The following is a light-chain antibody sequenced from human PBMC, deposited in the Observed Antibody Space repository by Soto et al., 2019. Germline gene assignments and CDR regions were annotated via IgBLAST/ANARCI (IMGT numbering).Light chain of an antibody. CDR1: QSVSSSY. J-gene: IGKJ3*01. V-gene: IGKV3-20*01. Sequence: ENVLTQSPGTLSLSPGERATLSCRASQSVSSSYLAWYQQKPGQAPRLLIYGASSRATGIPDRFSGSGSGTDFTLTISRLEPEDFAVYYCQQYGSSPRGFTFGPGTKVDIK. CDR2: GAS. CDR3: QQYGSSPRGFT.